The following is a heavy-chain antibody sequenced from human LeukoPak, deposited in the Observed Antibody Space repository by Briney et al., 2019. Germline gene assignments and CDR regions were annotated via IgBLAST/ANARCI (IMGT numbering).Heavy chain of an antibody. CDR2: IYTSGST. J-gene: IGHJ3*02. CDR1: GGSISSYY. Sequence: SETLSLTCTVSGGSISSYYWSWIRQPAGKGLEWIGRIYTSGSTNYNPSLKSRVTISVDTSKNQFSLKLSSVTAADTAVYYCARDVDIVVGRAFDIWGQGTMVTVSS. V-gene: IGHV4-4*07. CDR3: ARDVDIVVGRAFDI. D-gene: IGHD2-2*01.